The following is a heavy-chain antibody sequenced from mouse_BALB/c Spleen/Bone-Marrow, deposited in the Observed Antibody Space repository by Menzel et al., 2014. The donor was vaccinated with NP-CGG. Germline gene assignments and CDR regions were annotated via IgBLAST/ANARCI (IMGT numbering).Heavy chain of an antibody. J-gene: IGHJ4*01. CDR2: IWGGGST. CDR3: ARGGNYYAMDY. D-gene: IGHD2-1*01. CDR1: GFSLTGYG. Sequence: QVQPKESGPGLVAPSQSLSITCTVSGFSLTGYGVNWVRQPPGKGLEWLGMIWGGGSTDYNSALKSRLSISKDNSKSQVFLKMNSLQTDDTARYYCARGGNYYAMDYWGQGTSVTVSS. V-gene: IGHV2-6-7*01.